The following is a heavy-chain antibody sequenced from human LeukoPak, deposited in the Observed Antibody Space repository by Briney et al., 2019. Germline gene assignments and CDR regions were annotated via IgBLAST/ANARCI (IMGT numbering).Heavy chain of an antibody. J-gene: IGHJ5*02. CDR2: IWYDGSNK. V-gene: IGHV3-33*01. CDR3: ARGAAAGTSSWFDP. D-gene: IGHD6-13*01. Sequence: PGGSLRLSCAASGFTFSSYGMHWVRQAPGKGLEWVAVIWYDGSNKYYADSVKGRFTISRDNSKNTLYLQMNSLRAEDTAVYYCARGAAAGTSSWFDPWGQGTLVTVSS. CDR1: GFTFSSYG.